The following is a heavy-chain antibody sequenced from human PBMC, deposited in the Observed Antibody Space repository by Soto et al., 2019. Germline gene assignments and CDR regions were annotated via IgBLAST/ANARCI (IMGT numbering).Heavy chain of an antibody. D-gene: IGHD2-21*01. V-gene: IGHV4-31*03. J-gene: IGHJ3*02. CDR1: GDSVSIGGSY. CDR3: ARDNPSFLGPNAFDI. CDR2: IYDSGRA. Sequence: SETLSVTCSFSGDSVSIGGSYWSWVRQHPGRGLEWIGFIYDSGRAYYNPSLKSRVIVSVDTSQNQFSLKLSSVTAADTAVYYCARDNPSFLGPNAFDIWGPGRLVTVSS.